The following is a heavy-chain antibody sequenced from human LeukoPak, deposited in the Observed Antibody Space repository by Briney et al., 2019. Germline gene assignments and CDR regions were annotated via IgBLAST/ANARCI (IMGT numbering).Heavy chain of an antibody. Sequence: PSETLSLTCTVSGGSISSSSHYWGWIRQPPGKGLEWIGSTYDSGSTYYNPSLKSRVTISVDTSKNQFSLKLTSMTAADTAVYYCARHAWGSSWYYWFDPWGQGTLVTVSS. V-gene: IGHV4-39*01. D-gene: IGHD6-13*01. CDR1: GGSISSSSHY. CDR3: ARHAWGSSWYYWFDP. CDR2: TYDSGST. J-gene: IGHJ5*02.